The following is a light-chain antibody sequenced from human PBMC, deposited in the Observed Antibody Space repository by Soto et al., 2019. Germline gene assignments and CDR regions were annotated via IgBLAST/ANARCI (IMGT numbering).Light chain of an antibody. CDR2: DAS. CDR3: QQRGNWPPIT. J-gene: IGKJ5*01. CDR1: QSVSDS. Sequence: EVVLTQSPATLSLSPGERATLSYRASQSVSDSLAWYQQKPGQPPRLLIYDASNRATGIPARFSDSGSGTDFTLTINSLEPEDFAVYYCQQRGNWPPITFGQGTRLEIK. V-gene: IGKV3-11*01.